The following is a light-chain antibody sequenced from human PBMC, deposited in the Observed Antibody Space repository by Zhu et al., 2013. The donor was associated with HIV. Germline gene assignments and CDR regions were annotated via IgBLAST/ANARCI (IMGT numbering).Light chain of an antibody. Sequence: DTQMTQSPSSLSAFVGDSVTITCRTDDDVRNDVAWFQQKSGKAPERLIYAASSLYSGVPVRFSANGSATNFALTISSLQPEDAATYYCLQHRNYPRTFGQGT. CDR1: DDVRND. CDR3: LQHRNYPRT. J-gene: IGKJ1*01. CDR2: AAS. V-gene: IGKV1-17*01.